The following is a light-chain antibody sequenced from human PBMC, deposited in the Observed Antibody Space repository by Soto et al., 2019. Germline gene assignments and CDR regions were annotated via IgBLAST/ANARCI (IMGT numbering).Light chain of an antibody. Sequence: QSALTQPASVSGSPGQSITISCTGTSGDVGGYDYVSWYQQSPGKAPKLIIYEVSKRPSGVTNRFSGSKSDNTASLTISGLQAEDEADYYCNSYTRRGTQGFGTGTKLTVL. V-gene: IGLV2-14*01. CDR2: EVS. CDR1: SGDVGGYDY. CDR3: NSYTRRGTQG. J-gene: IGLJ1*01.